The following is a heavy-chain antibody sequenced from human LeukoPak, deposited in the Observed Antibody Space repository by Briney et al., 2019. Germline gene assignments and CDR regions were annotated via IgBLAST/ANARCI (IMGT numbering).Heavy chain of an antibody. V-gene: IGHV3-48*03. CDR3: ARDEISGGIDY. Sequence: GGSLRLSCATSGFTFSSYEMNWVRHAPGKGLEFVSYISSTGRSTYYADSLKGRFTIPRNNAKNSVYLQMNSLRDEDTAVYYCARDEISGGIDYWGQGTLVTVSS. CDR1: GFTFSSYE. CDR2: ISSTGRST. J-gene: IGHJ4*02. D-gene: IGHD3-3*01.